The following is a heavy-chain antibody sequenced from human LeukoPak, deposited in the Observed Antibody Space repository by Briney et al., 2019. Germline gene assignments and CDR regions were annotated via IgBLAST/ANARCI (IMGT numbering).Heavy chain of an antibody. J-gene: IGHJ4*02. CDR1: GFTFSSYG. CDR2: IWYDGSNK. Sequence: GGSLRLSCAASGFTFSSYGMHWVRQAPGKGLEWVAVIWYDGSNKYYADSVKGRFTISRDNSKNTLYLQMNSLRAEDTAVYYCARDSRRLTGQTHYFDYWGQGTLVTVSS. D-gene: IGHD3-22*01. CDR3: ARDSRRLTGQTHYFDY. V-gene: IGHV3-33*01.